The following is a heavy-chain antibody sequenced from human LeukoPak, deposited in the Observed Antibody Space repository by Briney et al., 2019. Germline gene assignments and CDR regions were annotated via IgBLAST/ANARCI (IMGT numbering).Heavy chain of an antibody. CDR3: ARATSGSWSTLFDY. V-gene: IGHV4-59*07. J-gene: IGHJ4*02. D-gene: IGHD6-13*01. CDR1: GGSISSYY. CDR2: IYSSGTT. Sequence: SDTLSLTCTVSGGSISSYYWSWIRQPPGKALEWIAYIYSSGTTNYNPSLKSRVTISVDTSKNQFSLKLTSVTAADTALYYCARATSGSWSTLFDYWGQGTLVIVSS.